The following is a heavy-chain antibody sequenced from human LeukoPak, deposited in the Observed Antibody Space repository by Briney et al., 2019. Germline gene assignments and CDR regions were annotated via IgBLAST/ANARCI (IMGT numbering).Heavy chain of an antibody. CDR2: IIGSGGST. J-gene: IGHJ4*02. Sequence: PGGSLRLSCAASGFTFSSYAMSWVRKAPGKGLEWVSAIIGSGGSTYYADSVRGRFTISRDNSKNTLYLQMNSLRAEDTAVYYCAKDQQNFPYCSGGSCYGSFDYWGQGTLVTVSS. CDR3: AKDQQNFPYCSGGSCYGSFDY. D-gene: IGHD2-15*01. V-gene: IGHV3-23*01. CDR1: GFTFSSYA.